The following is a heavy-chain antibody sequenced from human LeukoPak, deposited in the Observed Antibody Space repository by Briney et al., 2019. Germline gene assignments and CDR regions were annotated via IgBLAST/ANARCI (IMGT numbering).Heavy chain of an antibody. D-gene: IGHD1-26*01. CDR3: ARDKIVGATKFDF. J-gene: IGHJ4*02. CDR1: GFTFGDYA. V-gene: IGHV3-7*03. CDR2: MNQGGGET. Sequence: GGSLRLSCTASGFTFGDYAMSWVRQAPGKGLEWVANMNQGGGETYYVDSVKGRFAMSGDNAKNSLYLQMNSLRAEDTAVYYCARDKIVGATKFDFWGQGTLVTVSS.